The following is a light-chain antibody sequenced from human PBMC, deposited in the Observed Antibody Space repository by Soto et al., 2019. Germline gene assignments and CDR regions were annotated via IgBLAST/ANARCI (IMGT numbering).Light chain of an antibody. V-gene: IGKV1-8*01. CDR1: QGISSY. Sequence: AIRMTQSPSSLSASTGDRVTISCRASQGISSYLAWYQKKPGKAPKLLIYAASTLQSGVPSRFSGSGSGTDFTLTISCLQSEDFATYYCQQYGAFGQGTKVDIK. CDR3: QQYGA. J-gene: IGKJ1*01. CDR2: AAS.